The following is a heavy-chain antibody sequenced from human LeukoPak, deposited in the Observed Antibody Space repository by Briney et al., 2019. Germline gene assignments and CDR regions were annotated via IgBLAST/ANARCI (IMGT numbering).Heavy chain of an antibody. V-gene: IGHV1-8*03. CDR2: MDPNSGNT. Sequence: VASVKVSCKASGYTFTSYDINWVRQATGQGLEWMGWMDPNSGNTGYAQKFQGRVTITRNTSVSTAYMELSSLRSEDTAVYYCARVWSGYLDYWGQGTLVTVSS. CDR3: ARVWSGYLDY. CDR1: GYTFTSYD. D-gene: IGHD3-3*01. J-gene: IGHJ4*02.